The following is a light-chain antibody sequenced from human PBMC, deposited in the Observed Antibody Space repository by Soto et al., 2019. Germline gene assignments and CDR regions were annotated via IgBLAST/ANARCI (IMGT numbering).Light chain of an antibody. CDR1: QSISSW. CDR2: KAS. CDR3: QHYNSYST. Sequence: DIQMTQSPSTLSASVGDSVHIICRASQSISSWLAWYQQKPGKAPKLLIYKASSLESGVPSRFGGSGSGTEFTLTISSLQPDVFATYYCQHYNSYSTFGQGTKVEIK. V-gene: IGKV1-5*03. J-gene: IGKJ1*01.